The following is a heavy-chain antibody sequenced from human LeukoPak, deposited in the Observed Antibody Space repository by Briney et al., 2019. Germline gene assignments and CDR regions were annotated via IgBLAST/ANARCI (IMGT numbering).Heavy chain of an antibody. J-gene: IGHJ6*03. Sequence: ASVKVSCKASGYTFTSYDINWVRQATGQGLEWMGWMNPNSGNTGYAQKFQGRVTITRNTSISTAYMELSSLRSEDTAVYYCARLYYDSSGYYEYYYYYMDVWGKGTTVTVSS. D-gene: IGHD3-22*01. V-gene: IGHV1-8*03. CDR2: MNPNSGNT. CDR3: ARLYYDSSGYYEYYYYYMDV. CDR1: GYTFTSYD.